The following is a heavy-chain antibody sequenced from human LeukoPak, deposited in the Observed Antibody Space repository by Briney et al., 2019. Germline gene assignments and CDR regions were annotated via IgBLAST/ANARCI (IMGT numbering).Heavy chain of an antibody. D-gene: IGHD4-17*01. J-gene: IGHJ4*02. CDR2: IWYDGSNK. CDR1: GFTFSSYG. CDR3: ARAQMTTVTTVDY. Sequence: GGSLRLSCAASGFTFSSYGMHWVRQAPGKGLEWVAVIWYDGSNKYYADFVKGRFTISRDNSKNTLYLQMNSLRAEDTAVYYCARAQMTTVTTVDYWGQGTLVTVSS. V-gene: IGHV3-33*01.